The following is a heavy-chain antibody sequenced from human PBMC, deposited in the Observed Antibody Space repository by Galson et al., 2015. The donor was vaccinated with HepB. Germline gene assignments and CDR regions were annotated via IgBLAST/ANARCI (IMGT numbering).Heavy chain of an antibody. CDR3: ARDQGYQTFDI. D-gene: IGHD2-2*01. V-gene: IGHV3-7*01. Sequence: SLRLSCAASGFRFSTSWMTWVRQAPGKWLERVANIKEDGSENYYVDSVRGRFTISRDNAKNSLYLQMNSLRADDTAVYFCARDQGYQTFDIWGQGTTVTVSS. CDR1: GFRFSTSW. J-gene: IGHJ3*02. CDR2: IKEDGSEN.